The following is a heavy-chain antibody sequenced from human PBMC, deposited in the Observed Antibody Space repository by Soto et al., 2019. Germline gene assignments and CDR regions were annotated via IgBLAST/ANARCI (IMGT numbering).Heavy chain of an antibody. CDR1: GFTFSSYA. D-gene: IGHD3-9*01. CDR2: ISYDGSNK. J-gene: IGHJ6*02. CDR3: AKSYYDILAGLVYYCGMDF. V-gene: IGHV3-30-3*02. Sequence: PGGSLRLSCAASGFTFSSYAMHWVRQAPGKGLEWVAVISYDGSNKYYADSVKGRFTISRDNSKNTLYLQMNSLRAEDTAVYYCAKSYYDILAGLVYYCGMDFWGQGTTVTVSS.